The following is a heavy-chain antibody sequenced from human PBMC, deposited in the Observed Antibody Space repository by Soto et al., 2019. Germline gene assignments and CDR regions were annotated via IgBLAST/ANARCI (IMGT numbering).Heavy chain of an antibody. J-gene: IGHJ4*02. CDR1: GFTFSSYA. CDR3: ARLSSSWYFDY. V-gene: IGHV3-23*01. Sequence: EVQLLESGGGLVQPGGSLRLSCAASGFTFSSYAMNWVRQAPGKGLEWVSVISGSGGSTYYADSVKGRFTISRDNSKNTLYLQMNSLRAEDTAVYDCARLSSSWYFDYWGQGTLVTVSS. CDR2: ISGSGGST. D-gene: IGHD6-13*01.